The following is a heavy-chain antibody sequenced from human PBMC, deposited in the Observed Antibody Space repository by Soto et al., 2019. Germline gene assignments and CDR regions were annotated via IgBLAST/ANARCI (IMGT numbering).Heavy chain of an antibody. D-gene: IGHD3-9*01. Sequence: GGSLRLSCASSGFTFDDYAMHWVRQAPGKGLEWVSGISWNSGSIGYADSVKGRFTISRDNAKNSLYLQMNSLRAEDTALYYCAKDGRYPDRLYGIFDYWGQGTLVTVSS. J-gene: IGHJ4*02. CDR3: AKDGRYPDRLYGIFDY. CDR2: ISWNSGSI. V-gene: IGHV3-9*01. CDR1: GFTFDDYA.